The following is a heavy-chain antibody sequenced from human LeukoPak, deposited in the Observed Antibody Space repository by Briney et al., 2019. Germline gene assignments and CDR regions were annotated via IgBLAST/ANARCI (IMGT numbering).Heavy chain of an antibody. CDR1: GDSISSSSYY. CDR2: IYYTGST. D-gene: IGHD2-2*01. Sequence: SENLSLNCTVSGDSISSSSYYWGWIRQPPGKGLEWIGSIYYTGSTYYNPSLKSRVTISVDTSKTQFSPRLSSVTAADTAVYYCARDHCSGTSCYLASTNWFDPWGRGTLVTVSS. J-gene: IGHJ5*02. V-gene: IGHV4-39*07. CDR3: ARDHCSGTSCYLASTNWFDP.